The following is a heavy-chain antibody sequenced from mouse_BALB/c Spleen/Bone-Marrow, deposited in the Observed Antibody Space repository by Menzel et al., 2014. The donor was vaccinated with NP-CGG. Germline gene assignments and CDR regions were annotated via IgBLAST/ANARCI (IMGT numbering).Heavy chain of an antibody. CDR3: TTGFAY. CDR1: GFTFXNYW. CDR2: IRLKSNNYAT. V-gene: IGHV6-6*02. Sequence: EVKLLESGGGLVQPGGSMKLSCFASGFTFXNYWMNWVRQSPEKGLEWVAEIRLKSNNYATHYAESVKGRFTISRDDSKSSVYLQMNNLRAEDTGIYFCTTGFAYWGQGTLVTVSA. J-gene: IGHJ3*01.